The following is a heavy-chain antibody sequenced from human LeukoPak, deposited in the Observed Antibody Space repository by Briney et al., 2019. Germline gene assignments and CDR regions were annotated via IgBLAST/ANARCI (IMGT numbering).Heavy chain of an antibody. J-gene: IGHJ4*02. CDR1: GYTFTGYY. D-gene: IGHD3-9*01. Sequence: ASVKVSCKASGYTFTGYYMRWVRQAPGQGLERMGWINPNSGGTNYAQKFQGRVTMTRDTSISTAYMELSRLRSDDTAVYYCASDYDILTGYDYWGQGTLVTVSS. CDR3: ASDYDILTGYDY. V-gene: IGHV1-2*02. CDR2: INPNSGGT.